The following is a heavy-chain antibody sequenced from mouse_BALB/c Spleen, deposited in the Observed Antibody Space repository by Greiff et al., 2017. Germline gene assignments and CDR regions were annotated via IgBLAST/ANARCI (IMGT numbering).Heavy chain of an antibody. CDR2: INPGSGGT. CDR1: GYAFTNYL. D-gene: IGHD3-1*01. Sequence: VQLQQSGAELVRPGTSVKVSCKASGYAFTNYLIEWVKQRPGQGLEWIGVINPGSGGTNYNEKFKGKATLTADKSSSTAYMQLSSLTSDDSAVYFCARGQLGPPGNWGQGTTLTVSS. V-gene: IGHV1-54*01. J-gene: IGHJ2*01. CDR3: ARGQLGPPGN.